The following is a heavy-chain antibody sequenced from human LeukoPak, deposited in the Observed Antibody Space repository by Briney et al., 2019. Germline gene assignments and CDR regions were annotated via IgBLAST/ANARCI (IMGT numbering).Heavy chain of an antibody. CDR2: INPNSGGT. CDR1: GYTFPGYY. D-gene: IGHD6-6*01. J-gene: IGHJ4*02. CDR3: AREHSSSYGKVFDY. V-gene: IGHV1-2*02. Sequence: ASVKVSCKASGYTFPGYYMHWVRQAPGQGLEWMGWINPNSGGTNYAQKFQGRVTMTRDTSISTAYMELSRLRSDDTAVYYCAREHSSSYGKVFDYWGQGTLVTVSS.